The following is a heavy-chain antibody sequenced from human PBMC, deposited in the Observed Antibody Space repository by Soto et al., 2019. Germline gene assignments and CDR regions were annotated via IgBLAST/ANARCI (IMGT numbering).Heavy chain of an antibody. CDR3: AKANILTGYYLYYFDY. V-gene: IGHV3-23*01. D-gene: IGHD3-9*01. J-gene: IGHJ4*02. CDR2: ISGSGGST. CDR1: GFTFSSYA. Sequence: EVQLLESGGGLVQPGVSLRLSCAASGFTFSSYAMSWVRQAPGKGLEWVSAISGSGGSTYYADSVKGRFTISRDNSKNTLYLQMNSLRAEDTAVYYCAKANILTGYYLYYFDYWGQGTLVTFSS.